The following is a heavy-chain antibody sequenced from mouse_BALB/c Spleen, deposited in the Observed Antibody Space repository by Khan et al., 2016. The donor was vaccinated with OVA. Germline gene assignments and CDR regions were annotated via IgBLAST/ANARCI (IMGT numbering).Heavy chain of an antibody. J-gene: IGHJ4*01. V-gene: IGHV1S41*01. Sequence: DLVKPGTSVKLSRKASGYTFTSYWINWIKQRPGQGLEWIGRIGPGSSNSYYNEMFKGKASLTVDISSSTAYIQLSSLSSEDSAVYFCARENYYGRGCYAMDYWGQGSSVTVSS. D-gene: IGHD1-1*02. CDR3: ARENYYGRGCYAMDY. CDR1: GYTFTSYW. CDR2: IGPGSSNS.